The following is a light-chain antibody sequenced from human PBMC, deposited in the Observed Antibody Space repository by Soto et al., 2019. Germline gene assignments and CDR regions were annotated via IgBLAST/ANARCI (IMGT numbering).Light chain of an antibody. CDR3: SSYTSSSTLYV. Sequence: QSALTQPASVSGSPGQSITISCTGTSSDVGGYNYVSWYQQHPGKAPKLMIFDVSKRPSGVSNRFYGSKSGNTASLTISGLQAEDEADYYCSSYTSSSTLYVFGTGTKLTVL. CDR1: SSDVGGYNY. CDR2: DVS. V-gene: IGLV2-14*01. J-gene: IGLJ1*01.